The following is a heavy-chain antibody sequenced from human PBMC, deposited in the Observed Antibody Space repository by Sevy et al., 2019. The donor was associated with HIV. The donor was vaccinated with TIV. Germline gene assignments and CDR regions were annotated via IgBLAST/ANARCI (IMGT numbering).Heavy chain of an antibody. CDR3: ARAYSTGWYDH. CDR2: IGTAGDT. CDR1: GFTFSSYD. D-gene: IGHD6-19*01. J-gene: IGHJ5*02. Sequence: GGSLRLSCAASGFTFSSYDMHWVRQATGKDLEWVSAIGTAGDTYYPGSVKGRFTISRENAKNSLYLQMNSLRVGDTAVYYCARAYSTGWYDHWGQGTLVTVSS. V-gene: IGHV3-13*01.